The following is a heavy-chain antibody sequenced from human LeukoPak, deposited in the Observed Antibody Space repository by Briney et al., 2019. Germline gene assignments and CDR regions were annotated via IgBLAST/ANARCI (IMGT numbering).Heavy chain of an antibody. J-gene: IGHJ4*02. CDR2: ISWDGGST. Sequence: GGSLRLSRAASGFTFDDYAMHWVRQAPGKGLEWVSLISWDGGSTYYADSVKGRFTISRDNSKNSLYLQMNSLRAEDTALYYCAKDAGYCSSTSCYRYGGYFDYWGQGTLVTVPS. D-gene: IGHD2-2*01. CDR1: GFTFDDYA. V-gene: IGHV3-43D*04. CDR3: AKDAGYCSSTSCYRYGGYFDY.